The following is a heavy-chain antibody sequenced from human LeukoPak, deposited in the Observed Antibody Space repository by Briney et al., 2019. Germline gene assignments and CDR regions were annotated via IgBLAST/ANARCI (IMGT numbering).Heavy chain of an antibody. CDR1: GFTFSSYG. Sequence: GGSLRLSCAASGFTFSSYGMHWVRQAPGKGLEWVAVISYDGSNKYYADSVKGRFTISRDNSKNTLYLQMNSLRAEDTAVYYCARSSIAAAGWDFDYWGQGTLVTVSS. CDR2: ISYDGSNK. V-gene: IGHV3-30*03. CDR3: ARSSIAAAGWDFDY. J-gene: IGHJ4*02. D-gene: IGHD6-13*01.